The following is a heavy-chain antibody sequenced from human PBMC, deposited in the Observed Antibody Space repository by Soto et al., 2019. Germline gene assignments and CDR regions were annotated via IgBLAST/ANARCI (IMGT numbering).Heavy chain of an antibody. CDR1: VYSFTSYW. Sequence: PGESLKISCKGSVYSFTSYWISWVRQMPGKGLEWMGRIDPSDSYTNYSPSFQGHVTISADKSISTAYLQWSSLKASDTAMYYCARHYTGSYYFYYWGQGTLVTVSS. CDR3: ARHYTGSYYFYY. CDR2: IDPSDSYT. J-gene: IGHJ4*02. D-gene: IGHD1-26*01. V-gene: IGHV5-10-1*01.